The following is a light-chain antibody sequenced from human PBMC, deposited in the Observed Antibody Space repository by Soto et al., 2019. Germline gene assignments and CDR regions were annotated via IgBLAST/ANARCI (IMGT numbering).Light chain of an antibody. CDR3: QSYASSLSANFV. J-gene: IGLJ1*01. CDR2: GNN. Sequence: QSARTQPPSVSGAPGQRVTISCTGSSSNIGAGYDVHWYQQLPGKAPKLLIYGNNNRPSGVPDRFSGSKSGTSASLAITGLRADDEADYYCQSYASSLSANFVFGTGTKVTVL. CDR1: SSNIGAGYD. V-gene: IGLV1-40*01.